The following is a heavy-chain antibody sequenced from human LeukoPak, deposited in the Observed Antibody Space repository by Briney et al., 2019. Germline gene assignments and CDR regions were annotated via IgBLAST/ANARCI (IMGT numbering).Heavy chain of an antibody. Sequence: SVKVSCKASGGTFSSYAISWVRQAPGQGLEWMGGIIPIFGTANYAQKFQGRVTITADESTSTAYMELSSLRSEDTAVYYCARARTAYCGGDCLRGMDVWGQGTTVTVSS. CDR3: ARARTAYCGGDCLRGMDV. J-gene: IGHJ6*02. D-gene: IGHD2-21*02. V-gene: IGHV1-69*13. CDR1: GGTFSSYA. CDR2: IIPIFGTA.